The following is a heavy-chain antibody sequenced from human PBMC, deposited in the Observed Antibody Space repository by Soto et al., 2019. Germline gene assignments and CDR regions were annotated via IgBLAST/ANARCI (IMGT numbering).Heavy chain of an antibody. CDR2: IDNSGST. CDR3: ARHSHVLRYFDRVDAFDI. Sequence: SETLSLTCTVSGGSISSSTYYWGWIRQTPGKGLEWTGSIDNSGSTFYNPSFKSRITISVDTSKNQFSLKLRSVIAADTAVYYCARHSHVLRYFDRVDAFDIWSQGT. J-gene: IGHJ3*02. V-gene: IGHV4-39*01. CDR1: GGSISSSTYY. D-gene: IGHD3-9*01.